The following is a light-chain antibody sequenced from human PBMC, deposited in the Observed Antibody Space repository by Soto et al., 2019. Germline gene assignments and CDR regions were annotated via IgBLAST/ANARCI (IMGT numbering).Light chain of an antibody. CDR3: SSYTSSSTSRV. CDR2: EVN. Sequence: QSALTQPASLSGSPGQSITISCTGSSSDVGGYDFVSWYQQHPGKAPKLMIFEVNNRPSGVSDRFSGSRSGNTASLTISGLQAEDKADSYCSSYTSSSTSRVFGGGTKLTVL. J-gene: IGLJ3*02. CDR1: SSDVGGYDF. V-gene: IGLV2-14*01.